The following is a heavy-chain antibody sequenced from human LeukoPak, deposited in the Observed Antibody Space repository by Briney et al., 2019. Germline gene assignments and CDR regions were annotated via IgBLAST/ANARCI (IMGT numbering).Heavy chain of an antibody. D-gene: IGHD2-2*02. J-gene: IGHJ4*02. CDR2: ICGSGGST. CDR1: GFTFSIYA. CDR3: ARGGGTGCNSRVED. Sequence: PGGSLRLSCAASGFTFSIYAMSWVRQAPGKGLEWVSAICGSGGSTYYADSVKGRLTISRDNSKNTLYLQMNSLRAEDTAVYYCARGGGTGCNSRVEDWGQGTLVTVSS. V-gene: IGHV3-23*01.